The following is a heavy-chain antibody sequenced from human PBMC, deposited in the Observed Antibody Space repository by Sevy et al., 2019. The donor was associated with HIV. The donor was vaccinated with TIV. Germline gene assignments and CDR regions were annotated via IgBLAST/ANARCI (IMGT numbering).Heavy chain of an antibody. CDR1: GYTFTGYY. J-gene: IGHJ4*02. V-gene: IGHV1-2*06. CDR3: AREGRVGYCSGGSCYSGGD. Sequence: ASVKVSCKASGYTFTGYYMHWVRQAPGQGLEWMGRINPNSGGTNYAQKFQGRVTMTRDTSISTAYMELSRLRSDDTAVYYCAREGRVGYCSGGSCYSGGDWGQGTLVTVSS. D-gene: IGHD2-15*01. CDR2: INPNSGGT.